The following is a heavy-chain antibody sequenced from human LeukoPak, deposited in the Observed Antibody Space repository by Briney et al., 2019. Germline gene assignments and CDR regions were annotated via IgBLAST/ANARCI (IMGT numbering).Heavy chain of an antibody. CDR1: GGSISSGGYY. J-gene: IGHJ3*02. Sequence: SQTLSLTCTVSGGSISSGGYYWSWIRQPPGKGLEWIGYIYHSGSTYYNPSLKSRVTISVGRSKNQFSLKLSSVTAADTAVYYCARDVITIFGVVITPPDAFDIWGQGTMVTVSS. D-gene: IGHD3-3*01. V-gene: IGHV4-30-2*01. CDR2: IYHSGST. CDR3: ARDVITIFGVVITPPDAFDI.